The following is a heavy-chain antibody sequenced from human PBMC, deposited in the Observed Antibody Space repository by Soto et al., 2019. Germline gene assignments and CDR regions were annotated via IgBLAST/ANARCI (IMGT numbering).Heavy chain of an antibody. J-gene: IGHJ6*01. CDR3: AADIALVRGPDV. D-gene: IGHD3-10*01. CDR1: GFTVSTNY. Sequence: PGGSLRLSCAASGFTVSTNYIHWVRQAPGRGLEWVSVLHSDGDTYYADSVKGRFTASRDNSKDTLFLQMNSLRVEDTAVYYCAADIALVRGPDVWRQGTTVTASP. CDR2: LHSDGDT. V-gene: IGHV3-53*01.